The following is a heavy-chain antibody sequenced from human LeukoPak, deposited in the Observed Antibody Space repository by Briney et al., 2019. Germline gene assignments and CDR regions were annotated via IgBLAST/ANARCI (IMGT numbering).Heavy chain of an antibody. J-gene: IGHJ4*02. D-gene: IGHD3-9*01. CDR2: IRSKAYGGTT. Sequence: PGGSLRLSCTASGFTFGDYAMSWVRQAPGKGLEWVGFIRSKAYGGTTEYAASVKGRFTISRDDSKSIAYLQMNSLKTEDTAVYYCTRLRYFDSVYFDYWGQGTLVTVSS. CDR1: GFTFGDYA. CDR3: TRLRYFDSVYFDY. V-gene: IGHV3-49*04.